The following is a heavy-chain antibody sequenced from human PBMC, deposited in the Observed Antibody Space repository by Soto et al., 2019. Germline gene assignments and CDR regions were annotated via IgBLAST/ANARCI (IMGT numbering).Heavy chain of an antibody. D-gene: IGHD5-12*01. J-gene: IGHJ4*02. CDR3: ARENRYSGYSFDY. V-gene: IGHV3-74*01. CDR1: GFTFSDYY. CDR2: INSDGSST. Sequence: GGSLRLSCAASGFTFSDYYMSWVRQAPGKGLVWVSRINSDGSSTSYADSVKGRFTISRDNAKNTLYLKMNSLRAEDTAVYYCARENRYSGYSFDYWGQGTLVTVSS.